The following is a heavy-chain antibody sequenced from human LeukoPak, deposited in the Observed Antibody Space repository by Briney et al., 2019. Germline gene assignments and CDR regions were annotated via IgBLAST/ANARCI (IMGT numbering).Heavy chain of an antibody. V-gene: IGHV3-9*01. J-gene: IGHJ4*02. CDR1: GFTFDDYA. CDR2: ISWNSGSI. Sequence: GGSLRLSCAASGFTFDDYAMHWVRQAPGKGLEWVSGISWNSGSIGYADSVKGRFTISRDNAKNSLYLQMNSLRAEDTALYYCAKDDYDILTGPGYWGQGTLVTVSS. D-gene: IGHD3-9*01. CDR3: AKDDYDILTGPGY.